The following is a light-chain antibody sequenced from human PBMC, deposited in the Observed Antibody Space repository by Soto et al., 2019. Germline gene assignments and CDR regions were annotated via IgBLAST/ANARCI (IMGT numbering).Light chain of an antibody. CDR2: DTS. CDR3: QQRRDWPRLT. J-gene: IGKJ4*01. V-gene: IGKV3-11*01. Sequence: DIVLTQSPATLSLSPGERATLSCKTSQSVSDYLAWFQQKPGQAPRLLIYDTSNRAPGAPARFSGSGYGTEFTLTISSLEPEDSAVYYCQQRRDWPRLTFGGGTKVEI. CDR1: QSVSDY.